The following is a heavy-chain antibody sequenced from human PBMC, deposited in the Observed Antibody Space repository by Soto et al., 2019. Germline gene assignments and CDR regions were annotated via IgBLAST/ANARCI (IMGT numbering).Heavy chain of an antibody. D-gene: IGHD1-26*01. CDR1: GGSISSYY. CDR3: AREESSGSRYYYGMDV. J-gene: IGHJ6*02. CDR2: IYTSGIT. Sequence: SETLSLTCTVSGGSISSYYWSWIRQPAGKGLEWIGRIYTSGITNYNPSLKSRVTMSVDTSKNQFSLKLSSVTAADTAVYYCAREESSGSRYYYGMDVWGQGTTLTV. V-gene: IGHV4-4*07.